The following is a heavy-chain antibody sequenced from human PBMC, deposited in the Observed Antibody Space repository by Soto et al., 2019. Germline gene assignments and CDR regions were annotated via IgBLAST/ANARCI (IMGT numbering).Heavy chain of an antibody. CDR3: ARVIKSMVRGVIIKVAGMDV. J-gene: IGHJ6*02. CDR1: GGPISTYY. Sequence: SETLSRTSNSSGGPISTYYWSWIRQPPGTGLEWIGYIYYSGSTNYNPSLKSRVTISVDTSKNQFSLKLSSVTAADTAVYYCARVIKSMVRGVIIKVAGMDVWGQGTTVT. V-gene: IGHV4-59*01. CDR2: IYYSGST. D-gene: IGHD3-10*01.